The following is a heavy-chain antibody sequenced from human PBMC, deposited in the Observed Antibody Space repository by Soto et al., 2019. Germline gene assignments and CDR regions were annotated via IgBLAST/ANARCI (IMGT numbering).Heavy chain of an antibody. J-gene: IGHJ4*02. D-gene: IGHD3-3*01. CDR1: GGSFSGYY. Sequence: PSETLSLTCAVYGGSFSGYYWSWIRQPPGKGLEWIGEINHSGSTNYNPSLKSRVTISVDTSKNQFSLKLSSVTAADTAVYYCASRFLEWLSHKPGAYFDYWGQGTLVTVSS. CDR3: ASRFLEWLSHKPGAYFDY. V-gene: IGHV4-34*01. CDR2: INHSGST.